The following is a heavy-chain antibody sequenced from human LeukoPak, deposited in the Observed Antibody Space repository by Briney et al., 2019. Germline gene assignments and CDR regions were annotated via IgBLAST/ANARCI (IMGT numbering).Heavy chain of an antibody. V-gene: IGHV4-30-4*01. CDR3: ASALPFQLVH. Sequence: SETLSLTCTVSGGSISSGDYYWSWIRQPPGKGLEWIGYIYYSGSTYYNPSLKSRVTISADTSKNQFSLKLSSVTAADTAVYYCASALPFQLVHWGQGTLVTVSS. D-gene: IGHD6-13*01. CDR1: GGSISSGDYY. J-gene: IGHJ4*02. CDR2: IYYSGST.